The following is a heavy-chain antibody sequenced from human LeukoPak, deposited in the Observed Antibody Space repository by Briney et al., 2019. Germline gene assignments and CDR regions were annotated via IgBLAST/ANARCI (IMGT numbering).Heavy chain of an antibody. Sequence: GGSLRLSCTASGFTFSDYSMNWVRQAPGKGLEWVSNISRGSRTIYYSDSVKGRFTISRDNSKNTLYLQMNSLRADDTAVYYCAKEGLVHWFDPWGQGTLVTVSS. V-gene: IGHV3-48*01. CDR2: ISRGSRTI. J-gene: IGHJ5*02. CDR1: GFTFSDYS. CDR3: AKEGLVHWFDP.